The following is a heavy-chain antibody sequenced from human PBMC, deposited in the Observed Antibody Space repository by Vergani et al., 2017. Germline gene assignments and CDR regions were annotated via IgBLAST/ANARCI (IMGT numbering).Heavy chain of an antibody. V-gene: IGHV4-34*01. Sequence: QVQLQQWGAGLLKPSETLSLTCAVYGGSFSGYYWSWIRQPPGKGLEWIGEINHSGSTNYNPSLKSRVTISVDTSKNQFSLKLSSVTAADTAVYYCARGGGYYYGSGIQLDYWGQGTLVTVSS. J-gene: IGHJ4*02. CDR1: GGSFSGYY. CDR3: ARGGGYYYGSGIQLDY. CDR2: INHSGST. D-gene: IGHD3-10*01.